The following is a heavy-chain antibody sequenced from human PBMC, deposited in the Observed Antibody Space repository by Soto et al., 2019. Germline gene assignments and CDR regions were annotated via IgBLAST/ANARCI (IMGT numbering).Heavy chain of an antibody. CDR1: GFTFSSYA. CDR3: ARDLPSYYYDSSGYLDY. CDR2: ISYDGSNK. V-gene: IGHV3-30-3*01. Sequence: GGSLRLSCAASGFTFSSYAMHWVRQAPGKGLEWVAVISYDGSNKYYADSVKGRFTISRDNSKNTLYLQMNSLRAEDTAVYYCARDLPSYYYDSSGYLDYWGQGNLVTVSS. D-gene: IGHD3-22*01. J-gene: IGHJ4*02.